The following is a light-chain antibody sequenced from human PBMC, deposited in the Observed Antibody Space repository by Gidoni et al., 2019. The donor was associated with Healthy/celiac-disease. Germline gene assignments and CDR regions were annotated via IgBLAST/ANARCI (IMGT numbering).Light chain of an antibody. V-gene: IGKV3-15*01. CDR1: QSVSSN. J-gene: IGKJ1*01. CDR3: QQYNNWSWT. Sequence: ELVMTQSPATLSVSPGERATLSCRASQSVSSNLAWYQQKPGQAPRLLIYGESTRATGIPARVSGSGSGTEFTLTISSLQSEDFAVYYCQQYNNWSWTFXQXTKVEIK. CDR2: GES.